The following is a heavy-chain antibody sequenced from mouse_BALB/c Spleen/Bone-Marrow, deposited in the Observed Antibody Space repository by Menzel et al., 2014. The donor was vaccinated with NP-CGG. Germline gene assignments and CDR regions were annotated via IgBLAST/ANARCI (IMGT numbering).Heavy chain of an antibody. Sequence: VQLEQAGAVLVKARGSVKISCKASGYPLTGHYMYRVKHSHVKSLEWIGRINPYHGATPYSQSFKDKASLPVDESCNTDYMELHSLTSEDTAGYYCARGAYWRQGTLVTVSA. CDR2: INPYHGAT. J-gene: IGHJ3*01. CDR3: ARGAY. CDR1: GYPLTGHY. V-gene: IGHV1-31*01.